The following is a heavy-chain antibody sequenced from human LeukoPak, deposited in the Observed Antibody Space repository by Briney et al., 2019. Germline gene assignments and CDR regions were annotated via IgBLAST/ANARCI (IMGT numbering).Heavy chain of an antibody. J-gene: IGHJ4*02. D-gene: IGHD3-3*01. Sequence: NPGGSLRLSCAASGFTFSDSYMSWVRQAPGKGLEWVSAISGSGGSTYYADSVKGRFTISRDNAKNSLYLQMNSLRAEDTAVYYCARTSYSYDFWSGQYLFDYWGQGTLVTVSS. CDR1: GFTFSDSY. CDR3: ARTSYSYDFWSGQYLFDY. V-gene: IGHV3-11*04. CDR2: ISGSGGST.